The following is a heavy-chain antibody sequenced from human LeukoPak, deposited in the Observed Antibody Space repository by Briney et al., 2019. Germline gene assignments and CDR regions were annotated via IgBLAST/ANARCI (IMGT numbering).Heavy chain of an antibody. CDR2: IKQDGSEK. D-gene: IGHD6-13*01. CDR1: GFTFSSYW. Sequence: PGGSLRLFCTASGFTFSSYWMSWVRQAPGKGLAWVANIKQDGSEKYYVDSVKGRFTISRDNSRSTLYLQMNSLRAEDTAVYYCASWAGVGTSSWYFGPFDYWGQGTLVTVSS. V-gene: IGHV3-7*03. J-gene: IGHJ4*02. CDR3: ASWAGVGTSSWYFGPFDY.